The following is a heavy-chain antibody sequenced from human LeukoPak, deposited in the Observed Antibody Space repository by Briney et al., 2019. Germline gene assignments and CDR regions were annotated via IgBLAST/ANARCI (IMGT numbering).Heavy chain of an antibody. Sequence: PSETLSLTCAVYGGSFSGYYWSWIRQPPGKGLEWIGEINHSGGTYYNPSLKSRVTLSVDTSKNQFSPKMNSVTAADTAVYYCARGRYSQYFDYWGQGTLVTVSS. CDR2: INHSGGT. CDR1: GGSFSGYY. CDR3: ARGRYSQYFDY. J-gene: IGHJ4*02. D-gene: IGHD5-18*01. V-gene: IGHV4-34*01.